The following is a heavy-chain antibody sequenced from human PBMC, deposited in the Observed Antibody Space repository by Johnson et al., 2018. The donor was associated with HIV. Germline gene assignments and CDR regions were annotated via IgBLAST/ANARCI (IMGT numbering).Heavy chain of an antibody. CDR3: AREGSVGATICTMFDAFDI. D-gene: IGHD1-26*01. Sequence: QVQLVESGGGLVKPGGSLRLSCAASGFTFSDYYMSWIRQAPGKGLEWVSYISSSGSTIYYADPLKGRFAISRDNAKNSLYLQMNSLRAEATAVYYCAREGSVGATICTMFDAFDIWGQGTMVTVSS. J-gene: IGHJ3*02. CDR1: GFTFSDYY. V-gene: IGHV3-11*04. CDR2: ISSSGSTI.